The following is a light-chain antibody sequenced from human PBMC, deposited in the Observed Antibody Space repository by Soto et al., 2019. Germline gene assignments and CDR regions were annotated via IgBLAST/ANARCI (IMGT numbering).Light chain of an antibody. CDR2: DAS. Sequence: DIQMTQSPSTLSASVGDRVTITCRASQSISSWLAWYQQKPGKAPKLLIYDASSLESGVPSRFSGSGSGTEFTLTISSLQPYDFSTYYCQQYNSYSFGQGTKV. CDR1: QSISSW. V-gene: IGKV1-5*01. CDR3: QQYNSYS. J-gene: IGKJ1*01.